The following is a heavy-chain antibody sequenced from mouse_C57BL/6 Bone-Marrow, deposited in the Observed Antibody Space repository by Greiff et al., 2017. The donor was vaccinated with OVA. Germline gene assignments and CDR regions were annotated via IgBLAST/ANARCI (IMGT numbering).Heavy chain of an antibody. Sequence: QVQLQQPGAELVRPGSSVQLSCKASGYTFTSYWMDWVKQRPGQGLEWIGNIYPSDSETHYNQKFKDKATLTVDKSSSTAYMQLSSLTSEDSAVYYCARSPLLRLYYFDYWGQGTTLTVSS. CDR3: ARSPLLRLYYFDY. CDR1: GYTFTSYW. V-gene: IGHV1-61*01. D-gene: IGHD1-2*01. J-gene: IGHJ2*01. CDR2: IYPSDSET.